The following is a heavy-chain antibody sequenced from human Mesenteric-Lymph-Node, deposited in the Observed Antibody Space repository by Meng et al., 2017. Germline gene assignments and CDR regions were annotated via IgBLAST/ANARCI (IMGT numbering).Heavy chain of an antibody. CDR1: GFTFNSYA. Sequence: GGSLRLSCAASGFTFNSYAMSWVRQAPGKGLEWVSGLSGSGESIYYADSVKGRFTISKDISKNTLYLQMNSLRAEDTAVYYCARVNLPSSSGWYADYWGQGTLVTVSS. CDR3: ARVNLPSSSGWYADY. V-gene: IGHV3-23*01. D-gene: IGHD6-19*01. J-gene: IGHJ4*02. CDR2: LSGSGESI.